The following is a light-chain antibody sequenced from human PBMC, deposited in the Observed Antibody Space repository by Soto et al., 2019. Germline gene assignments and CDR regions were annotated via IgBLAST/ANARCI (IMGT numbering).Light chain of an antibody. J-gene: IGKJ3*01. V-gene: IGKV3D-15*01. CDR2: GAS. Sequence: EIVMTQSPATLSVSPGERATLSCRASPSVSSNLAWYQQKPGQAPRLLICGASTRATGIPARFSCSGSGTEFTLNISSLQSAQFAVYYCQQYNNWPLTFGPGTKVYIK. CDR3: QQYNNWPLT. CDR1: PSVSSN.